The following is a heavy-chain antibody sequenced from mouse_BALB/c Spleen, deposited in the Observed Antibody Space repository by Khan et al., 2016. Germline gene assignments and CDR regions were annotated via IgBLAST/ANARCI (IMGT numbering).Heavy chain of an antibody. V-gene: IGHV14-4*02. CDR3: NAIYFGSDVYFDY. CDR1: VFNIKDYD. Sequence: VQLKQSGAELVRSGASVKLSCTASVFNIKDYDMHWVKQRPEQGLEWMGWIDPENGDTEYAPKFQGKATMTADTSANAAYLQFSSLTFEDSAVYYCNAIYFGSDVYFDYWGQGTTLTVSS. D-gene: IGHD1-1*01. J-gene: IGHJ2*01. CDR2: IDPENGDT.